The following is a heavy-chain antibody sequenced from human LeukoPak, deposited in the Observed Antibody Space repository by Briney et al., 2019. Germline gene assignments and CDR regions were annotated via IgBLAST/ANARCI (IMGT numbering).Heavy chain of an antibody. CDR3: ARQNHDHGDYTVDY. CDR2: INYSGST. V-gene: IGHV4-61*01. J-gene: IGHJ4*02. Sequence: SETLSLICTVSGGSVSSGSYYWSWIRQPPGKGLEWIGCINYSGSTNYNPSLKSRVTISVDTSKNQFSLKLSSVTAADTAVYYCARQNHDHGDYTVDYWGQGTLVTVSS. D-gene: IGHD4-17*01. CDR1: GGSVSSGSYY.